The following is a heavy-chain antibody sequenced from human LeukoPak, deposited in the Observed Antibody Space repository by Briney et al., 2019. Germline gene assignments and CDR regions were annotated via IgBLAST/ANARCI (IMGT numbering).Heavy chain of an antibody. Sequence: GGSLRLSCAASGFTFSYYGMHWVRQAPGKGLEWVAFIRYDGSNKYYADSVKGRVTISRDNSKNTRYLQMNSLRTEDTAVYYCAKDPGPVTIFGVRPDYWAQGTLVTVSS. CDR1: GFTFSYYG. CDR3: AKDPGPVTIFGVRPDY. D-gene: IGHD3-3*01. CDR2: IRYDGSNK. J-gene: IGHJ4*02. V-gene: IGHV3-30*02.